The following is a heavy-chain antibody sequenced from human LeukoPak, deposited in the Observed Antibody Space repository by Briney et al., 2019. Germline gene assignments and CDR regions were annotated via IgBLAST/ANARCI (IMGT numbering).Heavy chain of an antibody. CDR3: ARGGHDFNPFYW. CDR2: IKGSGGDP. J-gene: IGHJ4*02. CDR1: GFTFSTYA. D-gene: IGHD2-21*02. Sequence: PGGSLRLSCAASGFTFSTYAMGWVRQAPGKGLEWVSSIKGSGGDPFYADSVKGRFTISRDNSKNTLFLQLNSLRAEASAVYYCARGGHDFNPFYWWGQGTLVTVSS. V-gene: IGHV3-23*01.